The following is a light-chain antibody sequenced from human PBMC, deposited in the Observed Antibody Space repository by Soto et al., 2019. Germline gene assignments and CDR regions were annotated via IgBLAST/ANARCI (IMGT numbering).Light chain of an antibody. CDR1: QSISSY. CDR2: AAS. V-gene: IGKV1-39*01. J-gene: IGKJ5*01. Sequence: IQRTQSPSSLSASVGDRVTITCRASQSISSYLNWYQQKPGKAPKLLIYAASSLQSGVPSRFSGSGSGTDFTLTISSLQPEDFATYYCQQSYSTPWTFGQGTRLEIK. CDR3: QQSYSTPWT.